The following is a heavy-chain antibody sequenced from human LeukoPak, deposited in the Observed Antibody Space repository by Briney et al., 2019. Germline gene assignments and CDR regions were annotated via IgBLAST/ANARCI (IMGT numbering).Heavy chain of an antibody. V-gene: IGHV4-59*01. Sequence: SETLSLTCTVSGGSISSYYWSWIRQPPGKGLEWIGYIYYSGSTNYNPSLKSRVTISVDTSKNQFSLKLSSVTAADTAVYYCARGWYYYYYGMDVWGQGTTVTVSS. CDR3: ARGWYYYYYGMDV. J-gene: IGHJ6*02. CDR1: GGSISSYY. D-gene: IGHD6-13*01. CDR2: IYYSGST.